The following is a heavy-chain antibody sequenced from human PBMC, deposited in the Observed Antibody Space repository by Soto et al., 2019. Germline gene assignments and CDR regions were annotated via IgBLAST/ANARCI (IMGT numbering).Heavy chain of an antibody. Sequence: GTLSLPCAVYGGAFSGCYWSWIRQPPGKGLEWIGEITHSGSTNYNPSLKSRVTISLDTSKSQFSLKLSSVTAADTAVYYCARRRFYGDRTNWYFDLWGRGTLVTVSS. CDR3: ARRRFYGDRTNWYFDL. CDR2: ITHSGST. CDR1: GGAFSGCY. D-gene: IGHD4-17*01. V-gene: IGHV4-34*01. J-gene: IGHJ2*01.